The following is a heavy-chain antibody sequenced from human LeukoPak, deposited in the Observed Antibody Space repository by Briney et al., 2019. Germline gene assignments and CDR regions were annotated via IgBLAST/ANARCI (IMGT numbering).Heavy chain of an antibody. V-gene: IGHV4-39*01. Sequence: GWVRQPPGKGLEWIGSIYYSGSTYYNPSLKSRVTISVDTSKNQFSLKLSSVTAADTAVYYCARHASPVVPAARGYFQHWGQGTLVTVSS. CDR2: IYYSGST. J-gene: IGHJ1*01. CDR3: ARHASPVVPAARGYFQH. D-gene: IGHD2-2*01.